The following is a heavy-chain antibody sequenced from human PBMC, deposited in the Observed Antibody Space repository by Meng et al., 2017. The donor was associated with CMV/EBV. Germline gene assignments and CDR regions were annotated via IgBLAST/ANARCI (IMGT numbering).Heavy chain of an antibody. CDR2: IYDTGAT. CDR1: GYSISTGYF. CDR3: VRHIIVVPARGYGVDV. V-gene: IGHV4-38-2*02. Sequence: GSLRLSCTVSGYSISTGYFWGWIRQSPGKGLEWIGIYDTGATYYNPSLKSRVAISVDTSERQFSLKLSAVTAADTAIYYCVRHIIVVPARGYGVDVWGQGTTVTVSS. J-gene: IGHJ6*02. D-gene: IGHD2-2*01.